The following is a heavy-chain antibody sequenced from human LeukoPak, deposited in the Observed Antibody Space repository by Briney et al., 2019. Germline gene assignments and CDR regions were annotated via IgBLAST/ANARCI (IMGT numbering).Heavy chain of an antibody. V-gene: IGHV4-4*02. CDR2: IYHSGST. D-gene: IGHD6-19*01. CDR1: GGSISSSNW. Sequence: PSETLSLTCAVSGGSISSSNWWRWVRQPPGKGLEWIGKIYHSGSTNYNPSLKSRVTISVDKSKNQFSLKLSSVTAADTAVYYCARDSSGWYGGGAFDIWGQGTMVTVSS. J-gene: IGHJ3*02. CDR3: ARDSSGWYGGGAFDI.